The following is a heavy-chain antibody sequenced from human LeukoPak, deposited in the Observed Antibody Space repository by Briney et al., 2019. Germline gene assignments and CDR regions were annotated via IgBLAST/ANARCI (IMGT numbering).Heavy chain of an antibody. D-gene: IGHD1-26*01. CDR3: AKDVGVSRDNRPKRFDY. CDR1: GFTFSTSA. CDR2: ISGSGATT. J-gene: IGHJ4*02. Sequence: TGGSLRLSCAASGFTFSTSAMSWVRQAPGTGLEWVSGISGSGATTSYADSVQGRFTISRDNSKNTLYLQMNSLSAEDTAVYYCAKDVGVSRDNRPKRFDYWGQGILVTVSS. V-gene: IGHV3-23*01.